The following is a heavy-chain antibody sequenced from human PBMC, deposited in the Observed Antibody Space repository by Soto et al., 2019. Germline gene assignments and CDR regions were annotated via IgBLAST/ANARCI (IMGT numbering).Heavy chain of an antibody. Sequence: GGSLRLSCAASGFTFSSYWMHWVRQAPGKGLVWVSRINSDGSNTGYADSVKGRFTISRDNSKNTLYLQMNSLRAEDTAVYYCSRDDSDWFFNWGRGTLVTVSS. CDR3: SRDDSDWFFN. V-gene: IGHV3-74*01. CDR2: INSDGSNT. J-gene: IGHJ4*02. D-gene: IGHD3-9*01. CDR1: GFTFSSYW.